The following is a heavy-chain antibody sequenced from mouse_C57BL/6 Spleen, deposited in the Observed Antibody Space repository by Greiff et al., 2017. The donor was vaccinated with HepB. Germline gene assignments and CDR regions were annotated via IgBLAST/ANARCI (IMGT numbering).Heavy chain of an antibody. V-gene: IGHV5-4*01. CDR3: ARDDWDVGAY. CDR2: ISDGGSYT. D-gene: IGHD4-1*01. Sequence: EVQRVESGGGLVKPGGSLKLSCAASGFTFSSYAMSWVRQTPEKRLEWVATISDGGSYTYYPDNVKGRFTISRDNAKNNLYLQMSHLKSEDTAMYYCARDDWDVGAYWGQGTLVTVSA. J-gene: IGHJ3*01. CDR1: GFTFSSYA.